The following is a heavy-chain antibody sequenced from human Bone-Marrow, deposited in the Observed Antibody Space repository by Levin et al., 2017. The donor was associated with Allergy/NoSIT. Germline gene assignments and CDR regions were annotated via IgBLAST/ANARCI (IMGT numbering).Heavy chain of an antibody. CDR3: ARRKSGSGEAQHIVVGGGWFDP. Sequence: ASVKVSCKGSGYSFTSYWIGWVRQMPGKGLEWMGIIYPGDSDTRYSPSFQGQVTISADKSISTAYLQWSSLKASDTAMYYCARRKSGSGEAQHIVVGGGWFDPWGQGTLVTVSS. CDR2: IYPGDSDT. V-gene: IGHV5-51*01. D-gene: IGHD2-21*01. CDR1: GYSFTSYW. J-gene: IGHJ5*02.